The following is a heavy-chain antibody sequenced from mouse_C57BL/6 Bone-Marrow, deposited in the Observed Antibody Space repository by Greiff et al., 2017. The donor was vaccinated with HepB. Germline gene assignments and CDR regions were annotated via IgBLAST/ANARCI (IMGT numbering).Heavy chain of an antibody. V-gene: IGHV1-64*01. CDR2: IHPNSGST. CDR1: GYTFTSYW. Sequence: QVQLQQPGAELVKPGASVKLSCKASGYTFTSYWMHWVKQRPGQGLEWIGMIHPNSGSTNYNEKFKSKATLTVDKSSSTAYMQLSSLTSEDSAVYYCARPRWLLRFDYWGQGTTLTVSS. D-gene: IGHD2-3*01. J-gene: IGHJ2*01. CDR3: ARPRWLLRFDY.